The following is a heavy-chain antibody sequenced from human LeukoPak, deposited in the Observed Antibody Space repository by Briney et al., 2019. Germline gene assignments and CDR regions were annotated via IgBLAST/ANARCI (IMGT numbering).Heavy chain of an antibody. CDR1: GDSISSSSYY. J-gene: IGHJ5*02. CDR2: FSYSGST. Sequence: SETLSLTCTVSGDSISSSSYYWGWIRQPPGKGLEWVGSFSYSGSTYYNPSLKSRVTISVDTSKNQFSLKLSSVTAADTAVYYCARDRTVVVVVAATQAHWFDPWGQGTLVTVSS. V-gene: IGHV4-39*07. D-gene: IGHD2-15*01. CDR3: ARDRTVVVVVAATQAHWFDP.